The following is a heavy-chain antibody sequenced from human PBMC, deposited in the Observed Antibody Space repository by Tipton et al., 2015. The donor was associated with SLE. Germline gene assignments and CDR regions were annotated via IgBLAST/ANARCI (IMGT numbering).Heavy chain of an antibody. CDR2: VFYSGST. CDR1: GGSIGYYY. D-gene: IGHD5/OR15-5a*01. J-gene: IGHJ3*02. V-gene: IGHV4-59*12. Sequence: TLSLTCSVSGGSIGYYYWNWIRQPPGKGLEWIGYVFYSGSTTYNPSFRGRVTMSVDTSKNQFSLKLSSVTAADTAVYYCAGVSRDAFEIWGQGTMVTVSS. CDR3: AGVSRDAFEI.